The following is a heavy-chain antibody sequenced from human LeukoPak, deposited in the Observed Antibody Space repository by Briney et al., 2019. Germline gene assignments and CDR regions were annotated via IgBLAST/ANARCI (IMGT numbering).Heavy chain of an antibody. CDR3: ARDSSDFDY. J-gene: IGHJ4*02. CDR2: ISYDGTNI. V-gene: IGHV3-30-3*01. Sequence: PGRSLRLSCAASGFTFSSFAMQWVRQAPGKGLEWVAFISYDGTNIYYADSVKGRFTVSRDNSKNTLFLQMNSLRREDTAVYYCARDSSDFDYWGQGTLVTVSP. CDR1: GFTFSSFA. D-gene: IGHD3-22*01.